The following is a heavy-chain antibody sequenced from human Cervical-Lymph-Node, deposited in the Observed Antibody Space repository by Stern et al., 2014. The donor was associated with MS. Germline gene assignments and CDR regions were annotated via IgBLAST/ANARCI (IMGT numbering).Heavy chain of an antibody. Sequence: VQLVQSVAEVKKPGASVKVSCKASGYTFTNYGITWGRQAPGQGLEWMGWISAYNGNTNYAQKLQGRVTMTTDTSTSTAYMELRTLRSDDTAVYYCAREEDGDNWYFQHWGQGTLVTVSS. CDR1: GYTFTNYG. D-gene: IGHD4-17*01. CDR2: ISAYNGNT. CDR3: AREEDGDNWYFQH. V-gene: IGHV1-18*01. J-gene: IGHJ1*01.